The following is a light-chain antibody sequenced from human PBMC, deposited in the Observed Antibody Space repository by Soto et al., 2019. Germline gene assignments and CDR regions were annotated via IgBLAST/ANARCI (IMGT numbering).Light chain of an antibody. V-gene: IGLV1-51*01. CDR2: DNN. Sequence: QSVLTQPPSVSAAPGQKVTISCAGNSSNIGTYYVSWYQQFPGTGPKLLISDNNKRPSGMSDRFSGSKFGTSATLGITGLDTGDEAEYYCGTWDGSLSVGVFGGGTKVTVL. J-gene: IGLJ2*01. CDR1: SSNIGTYY. CDR3: GTWDGSLSVGV.